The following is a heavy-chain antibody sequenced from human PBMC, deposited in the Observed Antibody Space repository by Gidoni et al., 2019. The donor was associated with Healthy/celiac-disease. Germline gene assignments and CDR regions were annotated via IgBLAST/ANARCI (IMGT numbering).Heavy chain of an antibody. V-gene: IGHV3-64*02. Sequence: EVQRGASGEGLVQPGGSLGRSGGAAGCTFSSDAMHWVRQAPGMGLDYVSAISSNGGSTYYADSVKCRFTISRDNSKITLYLHMVSLRAEDMAVYYCARATGYSRGWYDYWGQGTLVTVSS. J-gene: IGHJ4*02. CDR1: GCTFSSDA. D-gene: IGHD6-19*01. CDR2: ISSNGGST. CDR3: ARATGYSRGWYDY.